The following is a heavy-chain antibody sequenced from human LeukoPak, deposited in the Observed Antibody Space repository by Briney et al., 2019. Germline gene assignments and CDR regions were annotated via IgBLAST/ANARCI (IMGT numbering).Heavy chain of an antibody. J-gene: IGHJ3*02. D-gene: IGHD5-18*01. Sequence: GGSLRLSCAVSGFTFSSYEMNWVRQAPGKGLEWVSYISSSGSTIYYADSVKGRFTISRDNAKNSLYLQMNSLRAEDTAVYYCARDTAYAFDIWGQGTMVTVSS. CDR2: ISSSGSTI. CDR3: ARDTAYAFDI. CDR1: GFTFSSYE. V-gene: IGHV3-48*03.